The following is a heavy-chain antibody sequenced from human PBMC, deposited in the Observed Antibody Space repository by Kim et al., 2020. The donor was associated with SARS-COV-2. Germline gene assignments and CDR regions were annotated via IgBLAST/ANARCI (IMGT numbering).Heavy chain of an antibody. CDR2: IYSGGST. D-gene: IGHD6-13*01. J-gene: IGHJ4*02. CDR3: ARDPCLAAAGTVHEFDY. CDR1: GFTVSSNY. V-gene: IGHV3-53*01. Sequence: GGSLRLSCAASGFTVSSNYMSWVRQAPGKGLEWVSVIYSGGSTYYADSVKGRFTISRDNSKNTLYLQMNSLRAEDTAVYYCARDPCLAAAGTVHEFDYWGQGTLVTVSS.